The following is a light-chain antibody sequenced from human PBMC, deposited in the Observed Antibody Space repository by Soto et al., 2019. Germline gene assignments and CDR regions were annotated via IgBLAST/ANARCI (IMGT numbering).Light chain of an antibody. J-gene: IGLJ2*01. CDR3: GADHGSGSNFVSHVV. V-gene: IGLV9-49*01. Sequence: QSALTQPPSASASLGASVTLTCTLSSGYSNYKVDWYQQRPGKGPRFVMRVGTGGIVGSKGDGIPDRFSVLGSGLNRYLTIKNIQEEDESDYHCGADHGSGSNFVSHVVFGGGTKLTVL. CDR1: SGYSNYK. CDR2: VGTGGIVG.